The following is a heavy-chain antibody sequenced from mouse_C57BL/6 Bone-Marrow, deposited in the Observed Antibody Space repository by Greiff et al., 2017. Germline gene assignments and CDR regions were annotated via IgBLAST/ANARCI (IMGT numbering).Heavy chain of an antibody. J-gene: IGHJ1*03. D-gene: IGHD1-1*01. CDR3: IITTVVARYWYFDV. CDR1: GYTFTSSG. V-gene: IGHV1-81*01. CDR2: IYPRSGNT. Sequence: QVQLQQSGAELARPGASVKLSCKASGYTFTSSGISWVKQRNGQGLEWIGEIYPRSGNTYYNEQFKGKATLTADKSSSTAYMELRSLTSEDSAVYFCIITTVVARYWYFDVWGTGTTVTVSS.